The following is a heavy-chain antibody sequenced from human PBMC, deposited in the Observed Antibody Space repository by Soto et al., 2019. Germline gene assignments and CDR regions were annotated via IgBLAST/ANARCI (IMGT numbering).Heavy chain of an antibody. CDR2: INAANGHT. J-gene: IGHJ4*02. CDR1: GYSLPTHT. V-gene: IGHV1-3*01. Sequence: QVQLVQSGAEVKKPGASVRISCKASGYSLPTHTIHWVRQAPGHRLEWMGWINAANGHTKYSQNFQNRVTISSHTSASTVYMKLTGLTSDDTAIYYCARANGNYVWGPNDYWGQGTLVTVSS. CDR3: ARANGNYVWGPNDY. D-gene: IGHD1-7*01.